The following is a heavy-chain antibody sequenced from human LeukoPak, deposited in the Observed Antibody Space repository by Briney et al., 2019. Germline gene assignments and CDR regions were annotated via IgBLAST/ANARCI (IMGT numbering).Heavy chain of an antibody. CDR1: GGSFSGYY. Sequence: SETLSLTCAVYGGSFSGYYWSWIRQPPGKGLEWIGEINHSGSTNYNPSLKSRVTISVDTSKNQFSLKLSSVTAADTAVYYCARVVAATVWYFDYWGQGTLVTVSS. D-gene: IGHD2-15*01. J-gene: IGHJ4*02. CDR3: ARVVAATVWYFDY. CDR2: INHSGST. V-gene: IGHV4-34*01.